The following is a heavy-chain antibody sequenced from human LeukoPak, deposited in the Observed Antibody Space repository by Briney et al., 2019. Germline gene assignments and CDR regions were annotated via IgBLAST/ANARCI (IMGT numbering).Heavy chain of an antibody. D-gene: IGHD7-27*01. Sequence: SETLSLTCTVSGGSISSGSYYWSWIRQPAGKGLEWIGRIYTSGSTNYNPSLKSRVTVSVDTSKNQFSLNLNSVTAADTAVYYCARLRRYLGPRIVKVPGSLDLAGGVGVWGQGGLVAVSS. CDR1: GGSISSGSYY. J-gene: IGHJ4*02. CDR2: IYTSGST. V-gene: IGHV4-61*02. CDR3: ARLRRYLGPRIVKVPGSLDLAGGVGV.